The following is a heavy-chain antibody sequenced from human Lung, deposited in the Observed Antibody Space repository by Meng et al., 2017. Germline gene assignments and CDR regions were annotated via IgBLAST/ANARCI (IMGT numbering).Heavy chain of an antibody. CDR3: SGHIDY. CDR2: IKSKPDGETI. D-gene: IGHD5-12*01. J-gene: IGHJ4*02. CDR1: GFTFSNAY. Sequence: VELGGVGGGLVKPGGSLSLSCEGSGFTFSNAYMTWVRQVPGKRLEWVGRIKSKPDGETIDYAAPVKGRFTISRDDSKNTVYLQMNSLKTEDTAVYYCSGHIDYWGQGTLVTVSS. V-gene: IGHV3-15*01.